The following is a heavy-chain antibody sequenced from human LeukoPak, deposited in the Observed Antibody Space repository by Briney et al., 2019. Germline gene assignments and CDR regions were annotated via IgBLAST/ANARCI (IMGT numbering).Heavy chain of an antibody. V-gene: IGHV4-39*07. CDR3: ARDLLYSGSGGY. J-gene: IGHJ4*02. D-gene: IGHD1-26*01. Sequence: SETLSLTCTVSGGSISSSSYYWGWIRQPPGKGLEWIASVYYSGSSYYNPSLRSRVTISVDTSKHQFSLRLSSVTAADTAVYYCARDLLYSGSGGYWGQGTLVTVSS. CDR2: VYYSGSS. CDR1: GGSISSSSYY.